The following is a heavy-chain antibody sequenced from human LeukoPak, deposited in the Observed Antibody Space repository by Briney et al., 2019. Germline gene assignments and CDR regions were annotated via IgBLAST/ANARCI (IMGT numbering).Heavy chain of an antibody. J-gene: IGHJ4*02. Sequence: SETLSLTCTVSGGSISSYYWSWIRQPPGKGLEWIGYIYYSGSTNYNPSLKSRVTMSVDTSKNQFSLKLSSVTAADTAVYYCARAIMVRDFDYWGQGTLVTVSS. D-gene: IGHD3-10*01. CDR3: ARAIMVRDFDY. V-gene: IGHV4-59*12. CDR1: GGSISSYY. CDR2: IYYSGST.